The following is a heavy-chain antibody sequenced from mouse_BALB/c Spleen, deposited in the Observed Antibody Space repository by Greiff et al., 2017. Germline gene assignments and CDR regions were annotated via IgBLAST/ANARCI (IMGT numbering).Heavy chain of an antibody. V-gene: IGHV2-9*02. Sequence: VKLMESGPGLVAPSQSLSITCTVSGFSLTSYGVHWVRQPPGKGLEWLGVIWAGGSTNYNSALMSRLSISKDNSKSQVFLTMNSLQTDDTAMYYCARSPLAYYAMDYWGQGTSVTVSS. CDR2: IWAGGST. D-gene: IGHD6-1*01. CDR3: ARSPLAYYAMDY. CDR1: GFSLTSYG. J-gene: IGHJ4*01.